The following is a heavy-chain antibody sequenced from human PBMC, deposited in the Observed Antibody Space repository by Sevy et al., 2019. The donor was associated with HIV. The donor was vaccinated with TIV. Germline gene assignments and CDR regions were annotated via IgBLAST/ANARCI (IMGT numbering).Heavy chain of an antibody. CDR3: ATTKDYYDSSGSPFDY. CDR1: GYTLTQLS. V-gene: IGHV1-24*01. J-gene: IGHJ4*02. CDR2: FDPEDGET. D-gene: IGHD3-22*01. Sequence: ASVKVSCKVSGYTLTQLSMHWVRQAPGKGLEWMGSFDPEDGETLYAQNFQGRVTMTEDKSTDTAYMALSSLRSEETAIYYCATTKDYYDSSGSPFDYWGQGTLVTVSS.